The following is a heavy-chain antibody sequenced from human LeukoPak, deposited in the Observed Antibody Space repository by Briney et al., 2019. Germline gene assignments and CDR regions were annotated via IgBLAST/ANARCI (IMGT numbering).Heavy chain of an antibody. V-gene: IGHV1-69*05. CDR2: IIPIFGTA. D-gene: IGHD1-7*01. CDR3: ARDLKPYLTGTTGI. Sequence: ASVKVSCKASGGTFGSYAISWVRQAPGQGLEWMGGIIPIFGTANYAQKFQGRVTITTDESTSTAYMELSSLRSEDTAVYYCARDLKPYLTGTTGIWGQGTLVTVSS. J-gene: IGHJ4*02. CDR1: GGTFGSYA.